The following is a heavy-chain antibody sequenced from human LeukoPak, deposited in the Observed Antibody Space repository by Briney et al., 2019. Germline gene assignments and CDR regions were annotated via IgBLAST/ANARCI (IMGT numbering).Heavy chain of an antibody. J-gene: IGHJ3*02. V-gene: IGHV1-2*02. CDR1: GYTFTDYY. Sequence: ASVKVSCKASGYTFTDYYIHWVRQAPGQGLEWMGWITPYSGGTGYAQKFQGRVTMTMDTSISTVYMELSRLRSDDTAVYYCAREFNTYYYGSGSHDAFDIWGQGTEVTVS. D-gene: IGHD3-10*01. CDR2: ITPYSGGT. CDR3: AREFNTYYYGSGSHDAFDI.